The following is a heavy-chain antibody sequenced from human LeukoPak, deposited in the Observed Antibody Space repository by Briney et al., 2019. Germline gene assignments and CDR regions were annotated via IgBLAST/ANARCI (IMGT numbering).Heavy chain of an antibody. D-gene: IGHD6-13*01. CDR2: IYHSGST. J-gene: IGHJ5*02. CDR3: ARGLIAAAGVNWFDP. CDR1: GYSISSGYY. Sequence: SETLSHTCAVSGYSISSGYYWGWIRQPPGKGLEWIGSIYHSGSTYYNPSLKSRVTISVDTSKNQFSLKLSSVTAADTAVYYCARGLIAAAGVNWFDPWGQETLVTVSS. V-gene: IGHV4-38-2*01.